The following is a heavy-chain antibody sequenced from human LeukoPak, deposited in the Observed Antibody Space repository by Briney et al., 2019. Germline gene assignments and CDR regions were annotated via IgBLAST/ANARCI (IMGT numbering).Heavy chain of an antibody. Sequence: PGGSLRLSCAASGFTFSSYGMHWVRQAPGKGLEWVSFIRYDGSNEYYADSVKGRFTISRDNSKNTLYLQMNSLRAEDTAVYYCAKAAILTGYYPNWFDPWGQGTLVTVSS. J-gene: IGHJ5*02. CDR1: GFTFSSYG. CDR3: AKAAILTGYYPNWFDP. D-gene: IGHD3-9*01. V-gene: IGHV3-30*02. CDR2: IRYDGSNE.